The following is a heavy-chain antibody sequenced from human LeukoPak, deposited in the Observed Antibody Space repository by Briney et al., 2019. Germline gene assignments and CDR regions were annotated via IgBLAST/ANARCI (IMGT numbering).Heavy chain of an antibody. V-gene: IGHV3-30*04. J-gene: IGHJ4*02. CDR2: ISYDGSNK. CDR1: GFTFSSYA. Sequence: GGSLRLSCAASGFTFSSYAMHWVRQAPGKGLEWVAVISYDGSNKYYADSVKGRFTISRDNSKNTLYLQMNSLRAEDTAVYYCARETEAAAHLDYWGQGTLVTVSS. CDR3: ARETEAAAHLDY. D-gene: IGHD6-13*01.